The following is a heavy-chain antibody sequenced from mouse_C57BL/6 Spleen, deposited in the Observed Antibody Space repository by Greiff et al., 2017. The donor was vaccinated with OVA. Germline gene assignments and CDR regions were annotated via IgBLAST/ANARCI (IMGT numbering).Heavy chain of an antibody. CDR2: IDPSDSYT. J-gene: IGHJ2*01. Sequence: VKLQQPGAELVMPGASVKLSCKASGYTFTSYWMHWVKQRPGQGLEWIGEIDPSDSYTNYNQKFKGKSTLTVDKSSSTAYMQLSSLTSEDSAVYYCARRATTVVRGLYFDYWGQGTTLTVSS. D-gene: IGHD1-1*01. CDR3: ARRATTVVRGLYFDY. CDR1: GYTFTSYW. V-gene: IGHV1-69*01.